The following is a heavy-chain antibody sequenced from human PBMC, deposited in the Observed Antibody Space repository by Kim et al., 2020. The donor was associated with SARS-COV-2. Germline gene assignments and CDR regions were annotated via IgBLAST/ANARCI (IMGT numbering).Heavy chain of an antibody. V-gene: IGHV3-30*18. Sequence: GGSLRLSCAASGFTFSSYGMHWVRQAPGKGLEWVAVISYDGSNKYYADSVKGRFTISRDNSKNTLYLQMNSLRAEDTAVYYCAKAAGEWGLISPLDSDYWGQGTLVTVSS. CDR1: GFTFSSYG. J-gene: IGHJ4*02. CDR2: ISYDGSNK. D-gene: IGHD1-26*01. CDR3: AKAAGEWGLISPLDSDY.